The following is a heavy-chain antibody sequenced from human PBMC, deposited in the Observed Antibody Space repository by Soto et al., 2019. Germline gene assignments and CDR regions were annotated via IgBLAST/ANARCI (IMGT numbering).Heavy chain of an antibody. Sequence: GASVKVSCTDSGGTYSSKAISWVRQAQRQGLEWMGGIIPIFGTANYAQKFQGRVTITADESTSTAYMELSSLRSEDTAVYYFAIDTTVTYSRYYYYGMDVWGQGTTVTVSS. D-gene: IGHD4-17*01. J-gene: IGHJ6*02. CDR2: IIPIFGTA. CDR3: AIDTTVTYSRYYYYGMDV. V-gene: IGHV1-69*13. CDR1: GGTYSSKA.